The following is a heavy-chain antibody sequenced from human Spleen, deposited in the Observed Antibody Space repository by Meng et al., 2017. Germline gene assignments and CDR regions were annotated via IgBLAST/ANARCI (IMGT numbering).Heavy chain of an antibody. Sequence: QIQLVESGGGVVQPGGSLRLSCATSGFTFTDYAMHWVRQAPGRGPEWVAIVSHDGNSGCYADSVKGRFTVSRDNAKNTLYLQMNSLRVDDTAVYYCARSDWFDPWGQGTLVTVSS. CDR2: VSHDGNSG. J-gene: IGHJ5*02. V-gene: IGHV3-30-3*01. CDR3: ARSDWFDP. CDR1: GFTFTDYA.